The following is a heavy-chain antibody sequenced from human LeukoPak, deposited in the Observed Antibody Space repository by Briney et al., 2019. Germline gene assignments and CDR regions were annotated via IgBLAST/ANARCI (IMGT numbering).Heavy chain of an antibody. V-gene: IGHV3-23*01. D-gene: IGHD3-16*01. CDR2: ISDSGDST. J-gene: IGHJ4*02. Sequence: GGSLRLSCAASGFTFSKYGMSWVRQVPGKGLEWVSAISDSGDSTDYADSVKGRFTISRDNSRNTLSPQMNSLRAEDTAVYYCAKYLWARGGLYTDLFDYWGQGTLVTVSS. CDR3: AKYLWARGGLYTDLFDY. CDR1: GFTFSKYG.